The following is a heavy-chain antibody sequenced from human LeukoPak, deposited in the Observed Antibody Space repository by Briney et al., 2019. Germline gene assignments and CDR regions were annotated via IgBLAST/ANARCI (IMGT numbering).Heavy chain of an antibody. CDR3: ARAGIVVVRDAFDI. D-gene: IGHD3-22*01. V-gene: IGHV4-59*01. CDR2: IYYSGST. Sequence: SETLSLTCTVSGGSISSYYWSWIRQPPGKGLEWIGYIYYSGSTNYNPSLKSRVTISVDTSKNQFSLKQSSVTAADTAVYYCARAGIVVVRDAFDIWGQGTMVTVPS. J-gene: IGHJ3*02. CDR1: GGSISSYY.